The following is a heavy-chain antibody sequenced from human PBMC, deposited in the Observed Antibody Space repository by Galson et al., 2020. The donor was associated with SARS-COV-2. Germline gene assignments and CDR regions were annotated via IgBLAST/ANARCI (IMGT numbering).Heavy chain of an antibody. Sequence: GGSLRLSCAASGFTLSDHFIDWVRQAPGQGLEWIGRVRNKASSYSTEYAASVRGRFSLSRDDSKNSLYLQMNSLKTDDTAVYYCARDNRGYGIDSWGQGTLVTVSS. D-gene: IGHD5-12*01. CDR2: VRNKASSYST. CDR1: GFTLSDHF. CDR3: ARDNRGYGIDS. V-gene: IGHV3-72*01. J-gene: IGHJ4*02.